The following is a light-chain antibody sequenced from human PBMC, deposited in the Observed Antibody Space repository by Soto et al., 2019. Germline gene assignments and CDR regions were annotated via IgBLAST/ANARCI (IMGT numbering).Light chain of an antibody. J-gene: IGLJ1*01. CDR3: NSYAGSNNLKV. Sequence: QSALTQPPSASGSPGQSVTISCTGTSSDVGGYNYVSWYQQHPGKAPKLMIYEVTKRPSGVPDRFSGSKSGNTASLTVSGLQAEDEADYYCNSYAGSNNLKVFGTGTQLTVL. CDR1: SSDVGGYNY. V-gene: IGLV2-8*01. CDR2: EVT.